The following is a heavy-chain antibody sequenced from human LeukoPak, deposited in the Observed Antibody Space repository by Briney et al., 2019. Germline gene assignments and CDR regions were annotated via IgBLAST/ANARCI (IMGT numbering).Heavy chain of an antibody. V-gene: IGHV3-30*04. CDR1: GFTFSSYA. CDR2: ISYDGSNK. J-gene: IGHJ4*02. D-gene: IGHD1-26*01. Sequence: GGSLRLSCAASGFTFSSYAMHWVRQAPGKGLEWVAVISYDGSNKYYADSVKGRFTISRDNSKNTLYLQMNSLRAEDTAVYYCARDSDSMVGATNDYWGQGTLVTVSS. CDR3: ARDSDSMVGATNDY.